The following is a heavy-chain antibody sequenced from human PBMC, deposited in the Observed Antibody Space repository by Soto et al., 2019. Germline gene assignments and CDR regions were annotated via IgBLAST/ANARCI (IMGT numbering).Heavy chain of an antibody. CDR3: ASLRNSDGSKYAFDI. CDR1: GGTFSSYT. Sequence: SVKVSCKASGGTFSSYTISWVRQAPGQGLGWMGRIIPILGIANYAQKFQGRVTITADKSTSTAYMELSSLRSEDTAVYYCASLRNSDGSKYAFDIWGQGTMVTVSS. D-gene: IGHD4-4*01. CDR2: IIPILGIA. V-gene: IGHV1-69*02. J-gene: IGHJ3*02.